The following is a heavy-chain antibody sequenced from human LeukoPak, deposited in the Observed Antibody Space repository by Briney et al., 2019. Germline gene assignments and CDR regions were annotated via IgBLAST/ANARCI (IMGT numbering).Heavy chain of an antibody. CDR3: AREISGYYDSSGPITDFDY. CDR1: GYTFTSYA. Sequence: ASVKVSCKASGYTFTSYAMNWVRQAPGQGLEWMGWINTNTGNPTYAQGFTRRFVFSLDTSVSTAYLQISSLKAEDTAVYYCAREISGYYDSSGPITDFDYWGQGTLVTVSS. J-gene: IGHJ4*02. CDR2: INTNTGNP. D-gene: IGHD3-22*01. V-gene: IGHV7-4-1*02.